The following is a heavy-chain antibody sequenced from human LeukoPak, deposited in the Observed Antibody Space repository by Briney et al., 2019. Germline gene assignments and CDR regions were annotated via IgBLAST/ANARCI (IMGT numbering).Heavy chain of an antibody. D-gene: IGHD2-15*01. J-gene: IGHJ3*02. V-gene: IGHV3-9*01. CDR3: AKDMECSGGSCYEAFDI. Sequence: PGGSLRLSCAASGFTFDDYAMHWVRQAPGKGLEWVSGISWNSGSIGYADSVKGRFTISRDNAKNSLYLQMNSLRAEDTALYYCAKDMECSGGSCYEAFDIWGQGTMVTVSS. CDR2: ISWNSGSI. CDR1: GFTFDDYA.